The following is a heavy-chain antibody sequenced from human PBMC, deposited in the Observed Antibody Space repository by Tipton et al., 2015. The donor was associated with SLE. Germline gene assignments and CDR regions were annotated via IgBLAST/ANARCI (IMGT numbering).Heavy chain of an antibody. Sequence: TLSLTCTVSGDSISSYYWSWIRQPPGKGLEWIGYIYYSGSTNYNPSLKSRVTISVDTSKNQFSLKLTSVTAADTAVYYCARDGARWLPYYYYYMDVWGKGTTVTVSS. J-gene: IGHJ6*03. D-gene: IGHD5-12*01. V-gene: IGHV4-59*01. CDR3: ARDGARWLPYYYYYMDV. CDR2: IYYSGST. CDR1: GDSISSYY.